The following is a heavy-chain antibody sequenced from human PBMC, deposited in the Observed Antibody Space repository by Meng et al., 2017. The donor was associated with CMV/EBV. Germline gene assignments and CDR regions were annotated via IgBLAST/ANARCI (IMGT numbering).Heavy chain of an antibody. CDR2: ISSSSSYI. Sequence: GESLKISCAASGFTFSSYSMNWVRQAPGKGLEGVSSISSSSSYIYYADSVKGRFTISRDNAKNSLYLQRNSLRAEDTAVYYCARDRGPDFGRGWNYYYYGMDVWGQGTTVTVSS. CDR1: GFTFSSYS. J-gene: IGHJ6*02. V-gene: IGHV3-21*01. D-gene: IGHD3-3*01. CDR3: ARDRGPDFGRGWNYYYYGMDV.